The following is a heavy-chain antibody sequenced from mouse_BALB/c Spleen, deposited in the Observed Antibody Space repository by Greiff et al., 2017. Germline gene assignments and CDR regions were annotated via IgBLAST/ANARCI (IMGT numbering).Heavy chain of an antibody. CDR2: ISYSGST. CDR1: GDSITRGY. J-gene: IGHJ1*01. V-gene: IGHV3-8*02. D-gene: IGHD1-1*01. Sequence: DVQLQESGPSLVKPSQTLSLTCSVTGDSITRGYWNWIRKFPGNKLEYMGYISYSGSTYYNPSLKSRISITRDTSKNQYYLQWNSVTTEDTATYYCASYPITTVTYFDVWGAGTTVTVSS. CDR3: ASYPITTVTYFDV.